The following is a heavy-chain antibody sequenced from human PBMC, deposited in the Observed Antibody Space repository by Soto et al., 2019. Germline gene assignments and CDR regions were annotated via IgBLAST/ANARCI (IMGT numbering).Heavy chain of an antibody. CDR2: INHSGST. Sequence: SLTCAVYGGSFSGYYWSWIRQPPGKGLEWIGEINHSGSTNYNPSLKSRVTISVDTSKNQFSLKLSSVTAADTAVYYCAREGVSRYMDVWGKGTTVTVSS. V-gene: IGHV4-34*01. J-gene: IGHJ6*03. CDR1: GGSFSGYY. CDR3: AREGVSRYMDV. D-gene: IGHD2-8*01.